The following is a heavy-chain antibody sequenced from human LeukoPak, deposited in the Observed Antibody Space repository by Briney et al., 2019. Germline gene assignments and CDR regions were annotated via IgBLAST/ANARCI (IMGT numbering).Heavy chain of an antibody. J-gene: IGHJ3*02. CDR2: INPGDSDT. V-gene: IGHV5-51*01. Sequence: GESLKISCKGSGYSFTSYWIGWVRQMPGKGLEWMGIINPGDSDTRYSPSFQGQVTISADKSISTAYLQWSSLKASNTAMYYCARLLVRGVIVRAFDIWGQGTMVTVSS. CDR3: ARLLVRGVIVRAFDI. D-gene: IGHD3-10*01. CDR1: GYSFTSYW.